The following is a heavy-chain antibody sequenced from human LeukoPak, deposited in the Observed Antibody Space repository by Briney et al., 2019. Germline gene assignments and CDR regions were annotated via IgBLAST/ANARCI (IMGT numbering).Heavy chain of an antibody. V-gene: IGHV4-39*01. J-gene: IGHJ5*01. CDR2: IYYSGTT. D-gene: IGHD3-10*01. CDR1: GGSISSPNHD. CDR3: ARSLGANTWVGNWFDS. Sequence: PSETLSLTCSVSGGSISSPNHDWAWIRQPPGQGLEWIGSIYYSGTTYYNLSLKSLVTLSVDTSQNQFSLKLSSVTAADTAIYFCARSLGANTWVGNWFDSWGQGTLVTVSP.